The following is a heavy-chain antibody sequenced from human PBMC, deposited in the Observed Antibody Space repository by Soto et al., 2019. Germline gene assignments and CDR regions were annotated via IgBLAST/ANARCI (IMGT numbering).Heavy chain of an antibody. V-gene: IGHV4-59*08. J-gene: IGHJ3*02. Sequence: RQPPGKGLEWIGYIYYSGSTNYNPSLKSRVTISVDTSKNQFSLKLSSVTAADTAVYYCARHRIDDAFDIWGQGTMVTVSS. CDR2: IYYSGST. CDR3: ARHRIDDAFDI. D-gene: IGHD2-21*01.